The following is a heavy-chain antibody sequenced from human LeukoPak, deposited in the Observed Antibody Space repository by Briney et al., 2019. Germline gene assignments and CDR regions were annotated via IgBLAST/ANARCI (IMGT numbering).Heavy chain of an antibody. CDR3: ARDRGVVPAAIIDY. Sequence: LPEGSLRLSCAASGFTFSSYGMHWVRQAPGKGLEWVAVISYDGSNKYYADSVKGRFTISRDNSKNTLYLQMNSLRAEDTAVYYCARDRGVVPAAIIDYWGQGTLVTVSS. D-gene: IGHD2-2*01. J-gene: IGHJ4*02. CDR1: GFTFSSYG. V-gene: IGHV3-30*03. CDR2: ISYDGSNK.